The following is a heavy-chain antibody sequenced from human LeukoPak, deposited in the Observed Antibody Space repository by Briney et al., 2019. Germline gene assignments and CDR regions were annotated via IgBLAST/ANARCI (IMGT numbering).Heavy chain of an antibody. D-gene: IGHD3-10*01. CDR3: AKNRGPPPHYYFDY. J-gene: IGHJ4*02. CDR2: ISGSGDST. Sequence: GGSLRLSCAASGFTFSGFVMSWVRQAPGKGLEWVSAISGSGDSTFYADSVQGRFTISRDNSKNTLYLQMNTLRAEDTAVYYCAKNRGPPPHYYFDYWGQGTLVTVSS. CDR1: GFTFSGFV. V-gene: IGHV3-23*01.